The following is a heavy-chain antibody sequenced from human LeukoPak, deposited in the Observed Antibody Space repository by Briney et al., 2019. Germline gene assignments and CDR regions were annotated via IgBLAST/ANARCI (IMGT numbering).Heavy chain of an antibody. CDR2: ISAYNGNT. V-gene: IGHV1-18*01. CDR1: GYTFTSYD. D-gene: IGHD2-8*01. J-gene: IGHJ4*02. CDR3: ARDHSGDCTNGVCYSL. Sequence: ASVKVSCKASGYTFTSYDINWVRQATGQGLEWMGWISAYNGNTNYAQKLQGRVTMTTDTSTSTAYMELRSLRSDDTAVYYCARDHSGDCTNGVCYSLWGQGTLVTVSS.